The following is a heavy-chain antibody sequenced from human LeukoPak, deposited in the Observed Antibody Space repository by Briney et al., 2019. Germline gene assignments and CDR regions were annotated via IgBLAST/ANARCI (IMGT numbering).Heavy chain of an antibody. CDR2: IKQDGGEK. V-gene: IGHV3-7*01. Sequence: GGSLRLSCAASGFTLSSYWMSWVRQSPGKGLEWVANIKQDGGEKYYVDSVKGRFTISRDNAKNSLYLQMNSLRAEDTAVYYCARARSGMWFPWGYWGQGTLVTVSS. CDR3: ARARSGMWFPWGY. D-gene: IGHD2-21*01. CDR1: GFTLSSYW. J-gene: IGHJ4*02.